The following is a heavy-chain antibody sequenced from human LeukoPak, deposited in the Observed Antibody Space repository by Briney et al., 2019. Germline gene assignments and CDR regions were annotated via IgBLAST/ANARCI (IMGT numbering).Heavy chain of an antibody. D-gene: IGHD3-9*01. CDR3: ARGDFDWLLTPPVNYYYYYMDV. J-gene: IGHJ6*03. Sequence: GGSLRLSCAASGFTFSSYWMHWVRQAPGKGLVWVSRINSDGSSTSYADSVKGRFTISRDNAKNTLYLQMNSLRAEDTAVYYCARGDFDWLLTPPVNYYYYYMDVWGKGTTVTVSS. CDR2: INSDGSST. V-gene: IGHV3-74*01. CDR1: GFTFSSYW.